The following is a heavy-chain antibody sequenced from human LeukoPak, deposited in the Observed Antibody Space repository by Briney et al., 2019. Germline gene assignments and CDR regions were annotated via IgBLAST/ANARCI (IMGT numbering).Heavy chain of an antibody. D-gene: IGHD1-14*01. CDR1: GYTFTSYY. J-gene: IGHJ4*02. Sequence: ASVKVSCKASGYTFTSYYMHWVRQAPGQGLEWMGIINPSGGSTSYAQKFQGRVTMTRDTSTSTVYMELSSLRSEDTAVYYCARSLLSGQNRAFFDYWGQGTLVTVSS. CDR3: ARSLLSGQNRAFFDY. CDR2: INPSGGST. V-gene: IGHV1-46*01.